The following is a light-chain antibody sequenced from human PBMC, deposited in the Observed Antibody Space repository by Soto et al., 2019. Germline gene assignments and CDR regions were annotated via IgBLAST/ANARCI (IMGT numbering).Light chain of an antibody. V-gene: IGKV1-33*01. CDR3: QQYDILPIP. J-gene: IGKJ5*01. Sequence: EIEMTQRPSSQFASVGDRVTITCQATQDINIYLNWYQQKPGKAPNLLIYDASNLEIGVPSRFSGSGSGTHFTFTISSLQTEDIGTYYCQQYDILPIPFGRGRLLEI. CDR1: QDINIY. CDR2: DAS.